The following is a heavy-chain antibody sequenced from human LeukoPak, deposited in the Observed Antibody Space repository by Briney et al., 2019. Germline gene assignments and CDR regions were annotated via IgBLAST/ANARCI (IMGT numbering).Heavy chain of an antibody. CDR3: ASAYGSGSYYKGYFDY. J-gene: IGHJ4*02. V-gene: IGHV3-64D*09. D-gene: IGHD3-10*01. Sequence: GGSLRLSCSASGFTFSNYAMHWARQAPGKGLEYVSAISSDGIRTYYADSVKGRFTISRDNSKNTLDLQMSSLRAEDTAVYYCASAYGSGSYYKGYFDYWGQGTLVTVSS. CDR1: GFTFSNYA. CDR2: ISSDGIRT.